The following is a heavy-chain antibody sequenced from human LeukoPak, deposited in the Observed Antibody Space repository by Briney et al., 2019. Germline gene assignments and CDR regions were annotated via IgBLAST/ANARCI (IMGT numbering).Heavy chain of an antibody. J-gene: IGHJ5*02. CDR3: ARGYCSSTSCYDWFDP. V-gene: IGHV1-18*04. CDR2: ISAYNGNT. CDR1: GYTFTGYY. Sequence: ASVKVSCKASGYTFTGYYMHWVRQAPGQGLEWMGWISAYNGNTNYAQKLQGRVTMTTDTSTSTAYMELRSLRSDDTAVYYCARGYCSSTSCYDWFDPWGQGTLFTVSS. D-gene: IGHD2-2*01.